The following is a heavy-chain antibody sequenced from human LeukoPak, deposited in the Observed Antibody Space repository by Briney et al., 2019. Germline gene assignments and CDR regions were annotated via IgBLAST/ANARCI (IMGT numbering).Heavy chain of an antibody. CDR3: ASDPGYNYGYYFDY. V-gene: IGHV4-30-2*01. J-gene: IGHJ4*02. CDR2: IYHSGST. Sequence: SQTLSLTCAVSGGSISSGGYSWSWIRQPPGKGLEWIGYIYHSGSTYYNPSLKSRVTISVDTSKNQFSLNLDSVTAADTAVYFCASDPGYNYGYYFDYWGQGALVTVSS. D-gene: IGHD5-18*01. CDR1: GGSISSGGYS.